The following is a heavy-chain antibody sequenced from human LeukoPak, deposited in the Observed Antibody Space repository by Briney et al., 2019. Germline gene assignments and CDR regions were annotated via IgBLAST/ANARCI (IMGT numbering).Heavy chain of an antibody. Sequence: ASVKVSCKASGYTFTRYYVHWVRQAPGQGLEWMAMINPSGGSTNYAHQFQGRVTVTRDMSTTTVYMELSSLRSEDTALYYCARSEALDWFGESKWGNFHYWDQGTLVTVSS. CDR3: ARSEALDWFGESKWGNFHY. J-gene: IGHJ4*02. CDR1: GYTFTRYY. V-gene: IGHV1-46*01. CDR2: INPSGGST. D-gene: IGHD3-10*01.